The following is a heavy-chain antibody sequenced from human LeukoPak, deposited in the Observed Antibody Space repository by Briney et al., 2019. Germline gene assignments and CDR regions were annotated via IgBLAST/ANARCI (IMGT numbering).Heavy chain of an antibody. V-gene: IGHV3-21*01. Sequence: GGSLRLSCAASGFTFSSYSMNWVRQAPGKGLELVSSISSSSSYIYCADSVKGRFTISRDNAKNSLYLQMNSLRAEDTAVYYCAGLFLALGYWGQGTLVTVSS. CDR1: GFTFSSYS. CDR2: ISSSSSYI. J-gene: IGHJ4*02. CDR3: AGLFLALGY. D-gene: IGHD2/OR15-2a*01.